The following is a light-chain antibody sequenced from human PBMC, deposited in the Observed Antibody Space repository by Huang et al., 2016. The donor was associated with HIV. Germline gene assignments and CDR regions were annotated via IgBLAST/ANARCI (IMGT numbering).Light chain of an antibody. J-gene: IGKJ4*01. CDR2: DAS. CDR3: QQRSDWPPT. V-gene: IGKV3-11*01. Sequence: EIVLTQSTATLSLSPGERATLSCRASRSVSSYLAWYQQKPGQAPRLLIYDASNRATGIPSRFSGSGSGTDFTLNISSLEPEDFAVYYCQQRSDWPPTFGGGTKVEIK. CDR1: RSVSSY.